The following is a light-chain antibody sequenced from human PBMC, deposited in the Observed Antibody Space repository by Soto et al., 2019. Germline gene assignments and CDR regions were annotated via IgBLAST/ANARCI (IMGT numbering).Light chain of an antibody. CDR1: QDVGRY. CDR2: GAS. Sequence: AIRMTQSPSSLSASAGDRVAIACRASQDVGRYLAWYQQKPGQAPKLLIYGASTLQSGVPSRFSGGGSGTDFTLTIRCLQSEDFATYYCQHYKNYPWTFGQGTQVEIK. J-gene: IGKJ1*01. V-gene: IGKV1-8*01. CDR3: QHYKNYPWT.